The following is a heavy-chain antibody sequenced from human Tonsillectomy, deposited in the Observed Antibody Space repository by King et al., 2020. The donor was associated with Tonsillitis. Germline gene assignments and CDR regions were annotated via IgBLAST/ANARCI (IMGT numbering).Heavy chain of an antibody. CDR1: GFTFSSYG. CDR2: IWYDGSKK. Sequence: QLVQSGGGVVQPGRSLRLSCAASGFTFSSYGMHWVRQVPGKGLEWVAVIWYDGSKKYYDDPVKGRFTISRDNSKNTLYLQMNSLRAEDTAVYYCARERSIALTGRWFDPWGQGTLVTVSS. J-gene: IGHJ5*02. V-gene: IGHV3-33*01. D-gene: IGHD6-19*01. CDR3: ARERSIALTGRWFDP.